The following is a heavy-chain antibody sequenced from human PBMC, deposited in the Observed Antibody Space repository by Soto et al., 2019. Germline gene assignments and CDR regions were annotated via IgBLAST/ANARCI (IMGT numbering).Heavy chain of an antibody. Sequence: PGGSLRLSCAASGFTFSSYWMHWVRQAPGKGLVWVSRINSDGSSTSYADSVKGRFTISRDNAKNTLYLQMTGLRAEDTAVYYCARDRGYSGYDFDALDIWGQGTMVTVPS. J-gene: IGHJ3*02. CDR3: ARDRGYSGYDFDALDI. CDR2: INSDGSST. CDR1: GFTFSSYW. V-gene: IGHV3-74*01. D-gene: IGHD5-12*01.